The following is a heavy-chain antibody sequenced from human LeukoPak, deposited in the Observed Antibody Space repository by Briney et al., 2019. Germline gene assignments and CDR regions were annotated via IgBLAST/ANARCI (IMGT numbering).Heavy chain of an antibody. Sequence: GGSLRLSCVAYGVTLRSYGMHWVRQAPGKGLEWVAVISYDGTNKYYADSVKGRFTISRDNSKNTLYLQMNSLRAEDTAVYYCAKDRYCDSTSCPTDYWGQGTLVTVSS. CDR2: ISYDGTNK. J-gene: IGHJ4*02. V-gene: IGHV3-30*18. CDR1: GVTLRSYG. D-gene: IGHD2-2*01. CDR3: AKDRYCDSTSCPTDY.